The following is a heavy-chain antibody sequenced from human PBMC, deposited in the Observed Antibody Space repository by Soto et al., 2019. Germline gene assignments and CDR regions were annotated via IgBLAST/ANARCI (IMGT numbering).Heavy chain of an antibody. Sequence: QVQLVQSGAEVKKPGSSVKVSCKASGGTFSSYAISWVRQAPGKGLEGMGGIIPIFGTANYAQKFQGRVTITADESTSTAYMELSSLRSEDTAVYYCAREQLKARGYSYGGFDYWGQGTLVTVSS. D-gene: IGHD5-18*01. CDR2: IIPIFGTA. CDR3: AREQLKARGYSYGGFDY. J-gene: IGHJ4*02. CDR1: GGTFSSYA. V-gene: IGHV1-69*01.